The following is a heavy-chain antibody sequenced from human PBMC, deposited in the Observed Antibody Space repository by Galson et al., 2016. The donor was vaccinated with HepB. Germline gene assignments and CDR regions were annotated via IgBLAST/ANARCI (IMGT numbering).Heavy chain of an antibody. CDR2: INHRGNT. V-gene: IGHV4-34*01. CDR3: ARMGFLEWLPSSYYHFAMDV. CDR1: GGSISSYY. J-gene: IGHJ6*02. Sequence: SETLSLTCGVFGGSISSYYWSWIRQPPGKGLEWIGDINHRGNTNYNPSLKSRVTISVDMSNNQISLKVTSVTAADTAVYFCARMGFLEWLPSSYYHFAMDVWGQGTTVTVSS. D-gene: IGHD3-3*01.